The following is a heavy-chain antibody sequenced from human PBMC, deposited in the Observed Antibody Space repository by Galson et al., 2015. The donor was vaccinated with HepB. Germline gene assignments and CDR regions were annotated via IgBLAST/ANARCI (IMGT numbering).Heavy chain of an antibody. Sequence: QSGAEVKKPGESLRISCQASGYSFTSYGISWVRQAPGQGLEWMGWISAYNGNTNYAQKLQGRVTMTTDTSTSTAYMELRSLRSDDTAVYYCARDWGGRYYDILTGYCDYWGQGTLVTVSS. J-gene: IGHJ4*02. CDR2: ISAYNGNT. D-gene: IGHD3-9*01. CDR1: GYSFTSYG. CDR3: ARDWGGRYYDILTGYCDY. V-gene: IGHV1-18*04.